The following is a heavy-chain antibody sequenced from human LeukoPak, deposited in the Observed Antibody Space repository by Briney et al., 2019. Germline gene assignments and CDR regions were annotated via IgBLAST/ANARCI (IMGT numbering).Heavy chain of an antibody. CDR3: AKDYTYSSGWPY. D-gene: IGHD6-19*01. Sequence: GGSLRLSCAASGFTFSSYAISWVRQAPGKGLEWVSAIGGSGGSTYYADSVKGRFTISRDNSKNTLYLQMNSLRAEDTAVYYCAKDYTYSSGWPYWGQGTLVTVSS. CDR2: IGGSGGST. J-gene: IGHJ4*02. V-gene: IGHV3-23*01. CDR1: GFTFSSYA.